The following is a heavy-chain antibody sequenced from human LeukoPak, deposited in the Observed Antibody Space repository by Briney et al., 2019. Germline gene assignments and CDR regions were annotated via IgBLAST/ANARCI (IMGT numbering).Heavy chain of an antibody. Sequence: PSETLSLTCTVSGGSISSYYWSWIRQPPGKGLEWIGYIYNSGSTNHNPSLKSRITTSVDMSKNQFALKLRSVTAADTAIYYCARGPWGNQFDYWGQGTLVTVSS. V-gene: IGHV4-59*01. CDR3: ARGPWGNQFDY. J-gene: IGHJ4*02. CDR2: IYNSGST. CDR1: GGSISSYY. D-gene: IGHD3-16*01.